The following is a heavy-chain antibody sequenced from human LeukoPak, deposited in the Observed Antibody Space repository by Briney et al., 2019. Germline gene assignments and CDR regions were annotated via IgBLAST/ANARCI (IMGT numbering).Heavy chain of an antibody. CDR1: GGSISSYY. J-gene: IGHJ4*02. D-gene: IGHD3-10*01. CDR2: IYYSGST. Sequence: SETLSLTCTVSGGSISSYYWSWIRQPPGKGLEWIGYIYYSGSTNYNPSLKSRVTISVDTSKNQFSLKLSSVTAADTAVYYCARVSVRGRGDNDYWGQGTLVTVSS. CDR3: ARVSVRGRGDNDY. V-gene: IGHV4-59*12.